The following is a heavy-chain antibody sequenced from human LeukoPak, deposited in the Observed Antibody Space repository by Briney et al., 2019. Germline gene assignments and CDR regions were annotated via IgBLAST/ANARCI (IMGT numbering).Heavy chain of an antibody. CDR2: ISSSGSTI. Sequence: PGGSLRLSCAASGFTFSSYEMNWVRQAPGKGLEWASYISSSGSTIYYADSVKVRFTISRDNAKNSLYLQMNSLRAEDTAVYYCASICSSTSCYTYYYYYMDVWGKGTTVTVSS. CDR1: GFTFSSYE. J-gene: IGHJ6*03. CDR3: ASICSSTSCYTYYYYYMDV. D-gene: IGHD2-2*02. V-gene: IGHV3-48*03.